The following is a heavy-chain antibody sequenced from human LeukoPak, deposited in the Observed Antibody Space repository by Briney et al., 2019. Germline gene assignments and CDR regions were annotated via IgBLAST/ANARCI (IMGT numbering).Heavy chain of an antibody. J-gene: IGHJ4*02. CDR1: GFPFSSYG. CDR3: AKGSWDY. Sequence: GRSLSLSCAASGFPFSSYGMHWVRPAPGKGLEWVAVISYDGSNKYYADSAKGRFTISRDNSKNTLYLQMNSLRAEDTAVYYCAKGSWDYWGQGTLVTVSS. V-gene: IGHV3-30*18. CDR2: ISYDGSNK.